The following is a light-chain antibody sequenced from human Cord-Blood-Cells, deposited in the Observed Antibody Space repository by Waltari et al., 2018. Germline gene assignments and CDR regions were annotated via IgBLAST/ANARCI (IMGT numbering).Light chain of an antibody. CDR2: ENN. CDR3: GTWDSSLSAWV. CDR1: SSNIGNNY. J-gene: IGLJ3*02. Sequence: QSVLTQPPSVSAAPGQKVTISCSGSSSNIGNNYVSWYQQLPGTAPKLLSYENNKQPSAIPDRVSGSKAGTSATLGITGLQTGDEADYYCGTWDSSLSAWVCGGGTKMTVL. V-gene: IGLV1-51*02.